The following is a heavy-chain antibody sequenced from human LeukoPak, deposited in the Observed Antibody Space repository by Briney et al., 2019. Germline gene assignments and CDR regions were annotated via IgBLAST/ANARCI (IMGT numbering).Heavy chain of an antibody. CDR3: ADGYGLFHH. CDR2: IKKDGSEK. CDR1: GFTFSGYW. Sequence: GGSLRLSCAASGFTFSGYWMSWVRQAPGKGLEWVANIKKDGSEKYYADSVKGRFTISRDNAKESLYLQMSSLRAEDTAVYYCADGYGLFHHCGQGTLVTVAS. V-gene: IGHV3-7*01. J-gene: IGHJ1*01. D-gene: IGHD5-24*01.